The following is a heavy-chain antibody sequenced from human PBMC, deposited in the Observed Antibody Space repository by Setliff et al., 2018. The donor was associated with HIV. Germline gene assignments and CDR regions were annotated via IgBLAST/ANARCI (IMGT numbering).Heavy chain of an antibody. CDR2: ISEGGGSST. Sequence: GGSLRLSCAASGFTFSSYAMTWVRQAPGKGLEWVSGISEGGGSSTKYGDSVKGRFTISRDNSKNTVHLQMNSLRAEDTAVYYCAGSHWGLRLLGAFDIWGQGTMVTVSS. CDR1: GFTFSSYA. D-gene: IGHD7-27*01. CDR3: AGSHWGLRLLGAFDI. J-gene: IGHJ3*02. V-gene: IGHV3-23*02.